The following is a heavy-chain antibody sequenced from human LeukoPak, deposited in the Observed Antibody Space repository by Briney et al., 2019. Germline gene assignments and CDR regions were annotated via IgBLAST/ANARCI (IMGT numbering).Heavy chain of an antibody. CDR2: MNPNSGNT. V-gene: IGHV1-8*01. CDR3: ARATRYCSSTSCWYYFDY. CDR1: GYTFRSYD. Sequence: ASVKVSCKASGYTFRSYDINWVRQATGQGLEWMGWMNPNSGNTGYAQKFQGRVTMTRNTSISTAYMELSSLRSEDTAVYYCARATRYCSSTSCWYYFDYWGQGTLVTVSS. J-gene: IGHJ4*02. D-gene: IGHD2-2*01.